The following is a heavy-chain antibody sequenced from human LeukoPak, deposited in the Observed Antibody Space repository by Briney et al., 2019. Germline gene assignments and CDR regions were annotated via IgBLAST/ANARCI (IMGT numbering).Heavy chain of an antibody. Sequence: GESLKISCEGSGYRFSNYWLGWVRQMPGKGLEWMGIIYPGDSDTRYSPSFQGQVTISADKSISTAYLQWSSLKASDTAMYYCARVDYYDRSGYFDYWGQGTQVTVSS. J-gene: IGHJ4*02. V-gene: IGHV5-51*01. CDR1: GYRFSNYW. D-gene: IGHD3-22*01. CDR3: ARVDYYDRSGYFDY. CDR2: IYPGDSDT.